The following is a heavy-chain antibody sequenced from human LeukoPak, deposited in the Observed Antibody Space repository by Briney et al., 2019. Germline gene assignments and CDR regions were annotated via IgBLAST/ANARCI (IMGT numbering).Heavy chain of an antibody. CDR2: IKQDGSEK. V-gene: IGHV3-7*01. CDR3: GRDYSSGCYPQN. D-gene: IGHD6-19*01. CDR1: GFTFSSYW. J-gene: IGHJ4*02. Sequence: GGSLRLSCAASGFTFSSYWMSWVRQAPGKGLEWVANIKQDGSEKYYVDSVKGRFTISRDNAKNSLYLQMNSLRVEDTAVYYCGRDYSSGCYPQNWGQGTLVTVSS.